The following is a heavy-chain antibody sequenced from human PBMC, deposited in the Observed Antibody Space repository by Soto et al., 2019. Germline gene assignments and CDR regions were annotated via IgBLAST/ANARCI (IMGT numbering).Heavy chain of an antibody. Sequence: QVQLVQSGAEVKKPGASVKVSCKASGYTFTSYGISWVRQAPGQGLEWMGWISAYNGNTNYAQKLQGRVTMTTDTSTSTAYMELRRLRSDDTAVYYCAGDLTEGGSGSYPPGGYFDLWGRGTLVTVSS. V-gene: IGHV1-18*01. D-gene: IGHD1-26*01. CDR3: AGDLTEGGSGSYPPGGYFDL. CDR1: GYTFTSYG. J-gene: IGHJ2*01. CDR2: ISAYNGNT.